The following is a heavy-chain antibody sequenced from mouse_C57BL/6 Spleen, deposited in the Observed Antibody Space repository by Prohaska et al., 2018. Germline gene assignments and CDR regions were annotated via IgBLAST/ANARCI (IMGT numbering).Heavy chain of an antibody. D-gene: IGHD1-1*01. V-gene: IGHV1-15*01. J-gene: IGHJ2*01. CDR2: IDPESCGT. Sequence: QVQLQQSGAELVRPGASVTLSCKASGYTFTDYEMHWVKQTPVHGLEWIGAIDPESCGTAYNQKFKGKAILTADKSSSTAYMELRSLTSEDSAVYYCTTSYYYGSSYYFDYWGQGTTLTVSS. CDR1: GYTFTDYE. CDR3: TTSYYYGSSYYFDY.